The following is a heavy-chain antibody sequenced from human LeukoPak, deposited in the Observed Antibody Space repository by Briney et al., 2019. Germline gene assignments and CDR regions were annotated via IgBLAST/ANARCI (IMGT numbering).Heavy chain of an antibody. J-gene: IGHJ4*02. CDR3: ARHSTRPNWYSPIDY. D-gene: IGHD2-21*01. Sequence: GESLKISFQTSGYTFSNHWIGWVRQMPGKGLEWMGIIYPGPGAGPGGSNPIYSPSFQGQVTISADNSITTAYLQWSSLKASDTAIYYCARHSTRPNWYSPIDYWGQGTPVTVSS. CDR1: GYTFSNHW. CDR2: IYPGPGAGPGGSNP. V-gene: IGHV5-51*01.